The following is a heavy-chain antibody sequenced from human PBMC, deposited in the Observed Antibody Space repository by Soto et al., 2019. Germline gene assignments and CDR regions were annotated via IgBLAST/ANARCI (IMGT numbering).Heavy chain of an antibody. D-gene: IGHD6-13*01. V-gene: IGHV3-23*01. CDR2: ISGSGGST. J-gene: IGHJ5*02. Sequence: GGSLRLSCAASGFTFSSYAMSWVRQAPGKGLEWVSAISGSGGSTYYADSVKGRFTISRDNSKNTLYLQMNSLRAEDTAVYYCAKDMPGIAPLKRLYNWFDPWGQGTLVTVSS. CDR1: GFTFSSYA. CDR3: AKDMPGIAPLKRLYNWFDP.